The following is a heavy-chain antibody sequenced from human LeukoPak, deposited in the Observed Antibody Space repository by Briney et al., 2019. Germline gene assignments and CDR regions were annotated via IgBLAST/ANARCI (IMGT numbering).Heavy chain of an antibody. CDR1: GFTFSSYW. J-gene: IGHJ3*02. D-gene: IGHD3-22*01. Sequence: GGSLRLSCAASGFTFSSYWMSWVRQAPGKGLEWVANIKQDGSEKYYVDSVKVRFTISRDNAKNSLYLQMNSLRAEDTAVYYCASYDSSGYYSGAFDIWGQGTMVTVSS. CDR3: ASYDSSGYYSGAFDI. CDR2: IKQDGSEK. V-gene: IGHV3-7*01.